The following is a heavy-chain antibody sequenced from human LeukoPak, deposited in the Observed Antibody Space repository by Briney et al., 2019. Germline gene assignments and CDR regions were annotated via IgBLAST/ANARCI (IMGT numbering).Heavy chain of an antibody. Sequence: PGGSLRLSCAASGFTFSIYSMNWVRQAPGKGLEWVSSISVSSSYIYYADSVKGRFTISRDNAKNSLHLQMDSLSAEDTAVYYCARDCSTTTCSPRYYYHYMDVWGKGTTVTVSS. CDR2: ISVSSSYI. D-gene: IGHD2-2*01. V-gene: IGHV3-21*01. CDR1: GFTFSIYS. CDR3: ARDCSTTTCSPRYYYHYMDV. J-gene: IGHJ6*03.